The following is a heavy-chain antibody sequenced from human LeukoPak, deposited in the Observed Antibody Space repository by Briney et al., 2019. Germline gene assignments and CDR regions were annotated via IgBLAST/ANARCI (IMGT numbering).Heavy chain of an antibody. V-gene: IGHV3-23*01. CDR3: AKDATLSADY. Sequence: GGSLRLSCAASGFTFSSYAMSWVRQAPGKGLEWVSSISDTGDSTFYADSVKGGFTVSSDNYKHTQYLQMNSLRAEDTALYYCAKDATLSADYWGQGTLVTVSS. J-gene: IGHJ4*02. D-gene: IGHD2/OR15-2a*01. CDR1: GFTFSSYA. CDR2: ISDTGDST.